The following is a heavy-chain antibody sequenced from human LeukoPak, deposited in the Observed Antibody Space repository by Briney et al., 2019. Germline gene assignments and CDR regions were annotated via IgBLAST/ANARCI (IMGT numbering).Heavy chain of an antibody. D-gene: IGHD3-10*01. CDR3: AREATVRGVIIHYYFDY. CDR1: GDSVSSNSAA. CDR2: TYYRSKWYN. Sequence: SQTLSLTCAISGDSVSSNSAAWNWIRQSPSRGLEWLGRTYYRSKWYNDYAVSVKSRITINPDTSKNQFSLQLNSVTPEDTALYYCAREATVRGVIIHYYFDYWGQGTLVTVSS. J-gene: IGHJ4*02. V-gene: IGHV6-1*01.